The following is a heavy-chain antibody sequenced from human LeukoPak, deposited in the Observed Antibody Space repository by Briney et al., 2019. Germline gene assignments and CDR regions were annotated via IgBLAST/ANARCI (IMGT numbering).Heavy chain of an antibody. V-gene: IGHV4-59*01. J-gene: IGHJ4*02. Sequence: PSETLSLTSTVSGGSISSYYWSWIRQPPGKGLEWIGYIYYSGSTNYNPSLKSRVTISVDTSKNQFSLKLSSVTAADTAVYYCARDLYSYGLDYWGQGTLVTVSS. D-gene: IGHD5-18*01. CDR3: ARDLYSYGLDY. CDR1: GGSISSYY. CDR2: IYYSGST.